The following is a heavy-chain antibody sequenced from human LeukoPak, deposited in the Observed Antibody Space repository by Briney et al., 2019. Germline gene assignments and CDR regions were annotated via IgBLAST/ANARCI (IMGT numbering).Heavy chain of an antibody. CDR3: AINRYSSGWYVY. D-gene: IGHD6-19*01. J-gene: IGHJ4*02. CDR2: INHSGST. Sequence: PSETLSLTCAVYGGSFSGYYWSWIRQPPGKGLEWIGEINHSGSTNYNPSLKSRVTISVDTSKNQFSLKLSSVTAADTAVYYCAINRYSSGWYVYWGQGTLVTVPS. CDR1: GGSFSGYY. V-gene: IGHV4-34*01.